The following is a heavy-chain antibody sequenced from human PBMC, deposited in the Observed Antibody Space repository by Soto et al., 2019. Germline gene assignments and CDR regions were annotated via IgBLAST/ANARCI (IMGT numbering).Heavy chain of an antibody. D-gene: IGHD6-19*01. CDR1: GLTFSSYA. V-gene: IGHV3-23*01. Sequence: GGSLRVSCAASGLTFSSYAMSWVRQAPGKGLEWVSAISGSGGSTYYADSVKGRFTFSRDNPKNTLYLQMNSLRADDTAVYYCARSISVAGTPEFDYWGQGTLVTVSS. J-gene: IGHJ4*02. CDR3: ARSISVAGTPEFDY. CDR2: ISGSGGST.